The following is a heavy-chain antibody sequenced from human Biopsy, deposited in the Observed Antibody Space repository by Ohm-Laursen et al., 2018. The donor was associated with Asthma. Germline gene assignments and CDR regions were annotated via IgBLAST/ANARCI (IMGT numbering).Heavy chain of an antibody. J-gene: IGHJ4*02. V-gene: IGHV4-31*03. CDR3: ARAQDYYDSRVYYRSFDY. CDR1: YGSITSGGYY. D-gene: IGHD3-22*01. Sequence: SQTLSLTCTVSYGSITSGGYYWTWIRQHPGKGLKWIGFIYYSGSTYYNPSLKSRVSISIDTSKNQFSLKLSSVTAADTAVYYCARAQDYYDSRVYYRSFDYWGQGTLVPFSS. CDR2: IYYSGST.